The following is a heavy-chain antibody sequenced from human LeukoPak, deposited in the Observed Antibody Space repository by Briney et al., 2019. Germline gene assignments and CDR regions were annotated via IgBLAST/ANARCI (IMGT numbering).Heavy chain of an antibody. CDR1: GYTFTSYG. D-gene: IGHD2-2*01. CDR3: ASTYCSSTSCPFDP. CDR2: ISAYNGNT. V-gene: IGHV1-18*01. Sequence: ASVKVSCKASGYTFTSYGISWVRQAPGQGLEWMGWISAYNGNTNYAQKLQGRVTMTTDTSTSTAYMELRSLKSDDTAVYYCASTYCSSTSCPFDPWGQGTPVTVSS. J-gene: IGHJ5*02.